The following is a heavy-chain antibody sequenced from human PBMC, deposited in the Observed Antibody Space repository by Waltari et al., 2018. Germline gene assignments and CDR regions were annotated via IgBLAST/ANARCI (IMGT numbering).Heavy chain of an antibody. D-gene: IGHD2-2*01. J-gene: IGHJ4*02. CDR2: ITHTGDS. CDR1: GASFGGFY. Sequence: QVQLQQWGAGLLKPSETLSLTCGESGASFGGFYWSWIRQAPGKGLEWIGDITHTGDSNINPSLKSRLTLSVDTSKRQFSLELTSVTPADTAVYYCGRAPATSWFGYSVYWGQGTVVTVSS. V-gene: IGHV4-34*01. CDR3: GRAPATSWFGYSVY.